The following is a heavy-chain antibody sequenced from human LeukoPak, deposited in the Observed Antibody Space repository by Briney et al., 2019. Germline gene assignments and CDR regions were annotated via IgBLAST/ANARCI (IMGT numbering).Heavy chain of an antibody. Sequence: SETLSLTCAVSGGSISSSNWWNWVRQPPGKGLEWFGEIYHSGSTNYNPSLKSRVTISVDKSKNQFSLKLSSVTAADTAVYYCARGYHDSGWYGVDYWGQGTLVTVSS. V-gene: IGHV4-4*02. D-gene: IGHD6-19*01. CDR1: GGSISSSNW. J-gene: IGHJ4*02. CDR2: IYHSGST. CDR3: ARGYHDSGWYGVDY.